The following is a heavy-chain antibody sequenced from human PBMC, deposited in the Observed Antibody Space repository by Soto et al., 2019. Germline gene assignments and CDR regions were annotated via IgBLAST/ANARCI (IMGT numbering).Heavy chain of an antibody. CDR1: GYTFTSYG. V-gene: IGHV1-18*01. J-gene: IGHJ4*02. D-gene: IGHD2-15*01. Sequence: QVQLVQSGAEVKKPGASVKVSCKASGYTFTSYGISCVRQAPGQGLEWRGWISAYNGNTNYAQKVQGRVTMTTDTCTSTAYMELRSLRSDDTAVYYCARDRSCSGGSCYLPLDHWGQGTLVTVSS. CDR3: ARDRSCSGGSCYLPLDH. CDR2: ISAYNGNT.